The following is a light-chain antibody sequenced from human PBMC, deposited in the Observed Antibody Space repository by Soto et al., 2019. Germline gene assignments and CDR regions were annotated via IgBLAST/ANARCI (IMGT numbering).Light chain of an antibody. J-gene: IGLJ2*01. CDR2: SNN. CDR1: SSNIGSNT. CDR3: AAWDDSLNGLV. Sequence: QSVLTQPPSASGTPGQRVTISWSGSSSNIGSNTVNWYQQLPGTAPKLLIYSNNQRPSGVPGRFSGSKSGTSASLAISGLQSEDEADYYCAAWDDSLNGLVFGGGTKVTVL. V-gene: IGLV1-44*01.